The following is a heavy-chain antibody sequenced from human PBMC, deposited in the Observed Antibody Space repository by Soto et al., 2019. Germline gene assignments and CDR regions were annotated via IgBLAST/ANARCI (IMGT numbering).Heavy chain of an antibody. CDR3: ADFDWLFDAFDI. Sequence: PSETLSLTCTVSGGSISSSSYYWGWIRQPPGKGLEWIGSIYYSGSTYYNPSLKSRVTISVDTSKNQFSLKLSSVTAADTAVYYCADFDWLFDAFDIWGQGTMVTV. CDR2: IYYSGST. CDR1: GGSISSSSYY. D-gene: IGHD3-9*01. V-gene: IGHV4-39*01. J-gene: IGHJ3*02.